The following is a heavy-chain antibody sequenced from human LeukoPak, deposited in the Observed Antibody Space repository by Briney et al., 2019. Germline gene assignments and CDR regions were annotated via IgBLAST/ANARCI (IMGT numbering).Heavy chain of an antibody. Sequence: ASVKVSCKASGYTFTSYGISGVRQAPGQGLEWMGWISAYNGNTNYAQKLQGRVTMTTDTSTRTAYMELRSLRSDDTAVYYCARGYQLLPYSNNVVDYWGQGTLVTVSS. V-gene: IGHV1-18*01. CDR2: ISAYNGNT. CDR1: GYTFTSYG. J-gene: IGHJ4*02. D-gene: IGHD2-2*01. CDR3: ARGYQLLPYSNNVVDY.